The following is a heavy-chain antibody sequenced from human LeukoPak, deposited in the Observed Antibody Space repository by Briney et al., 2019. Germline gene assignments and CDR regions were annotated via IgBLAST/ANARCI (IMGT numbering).Heavy chain of an antibody. V-gene: IGHV3-30-3*01. CDR1: GFTFSSYA. J-gene: IGHJ6*02. CDR3: ARDGTPGRPDYGDSQYYYYYGMDV. Sequence: PGGSLRLSCAASGFTFSSYAMHWVRQAPGKGLEWVAVISYDGSNKYYADSVKGRFTISRDNSKNTLYLQMNSLRAEDTAVYYCARDGTPGRPDYGDSQYYYYYGMDVWGQGTTVTVSS. CDR2: ISYDGSNK. D-gene: IGHD4-17*01.